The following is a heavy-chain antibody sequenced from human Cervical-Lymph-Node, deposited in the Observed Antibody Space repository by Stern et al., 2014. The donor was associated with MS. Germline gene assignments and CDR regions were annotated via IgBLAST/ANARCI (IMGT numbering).Heavy chain of an antibody. CDR3: ALDPQY. J-gene: IGHJ4*02. CDR1: GFSFNTRGVG. Sequence: ESGPPLVKPTQTLTLTCTFSGFSFNTRGVGVGWSRQSPGKALEWLALIYYNNETRYSPSLRSRLTITRDTSKNQVVLTMANMDPVDTATCYCALDPQYWGQGARVTVSS. CDR2: IYYNNET. D-gene: IGHD4-11*01. V-gene: IGHV2-5*01.